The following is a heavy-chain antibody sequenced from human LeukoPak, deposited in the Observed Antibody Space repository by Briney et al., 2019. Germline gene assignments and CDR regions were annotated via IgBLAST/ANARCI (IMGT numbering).Heavy chain of an antibody. CDR1: GLTFSISG. J-gene: IGHJ3*02. CDR2: IRDDGSNE. Sequence: GGSLRLSCAVSGLTFSISGMHWVRQAPGKGLEWVTFIRDDGSNEYYADSVKGRFTVSRDQSKNTLYLQMKSLTLEDTAVYYCAKVDCGGDCPDAFDIWGQGTMVTVSS. V-gene: IGHV3-30*02. CDR3: AKVDCGGDCPDAFDI. D-gene: IGHD2-21*01.